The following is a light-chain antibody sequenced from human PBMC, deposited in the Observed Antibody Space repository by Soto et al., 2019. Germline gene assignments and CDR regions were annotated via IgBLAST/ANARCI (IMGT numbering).Light chain of an antibody. CDR1: QDIARY. Sequence: IQLTQSPSSLSASLGDRVTITCRASQDIARYLAWYQQKPGNAPKLLIYAASTLHSGVPSRFSGSGAGTDFTLTISILQPEDSVSYYCQQLNVNLLFGQGTKLEIK. V-gene: IGKV1-9*01. CDR3: QQLNVNLL. J-gene: IGKJ2*01. CDR2: AAS.